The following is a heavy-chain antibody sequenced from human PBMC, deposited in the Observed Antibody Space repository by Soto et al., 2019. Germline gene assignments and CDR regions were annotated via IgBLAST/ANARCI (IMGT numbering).Heavy chain of an antibody. J-gene: IGHJ6*02. CDR3: ARGFGGSTRLHHFYYYYGMDV. D-gene: IGHD1-26*01. V-gene: IGHV1-18*01. Sequence: QVQLVQSGAEVKKPGASVKVSCKASGYTFTSYGISWVRQAPGQGLEWMGWISAYNGNTNYAQKLQDRVTMTTDTATSKAYWELRSLLSDDTAVYDCARGFGGSTRLHHFYYYYGMDVWGQGPTVTVSS. CDR1: GYTFTSYG. CDR2: ISAYNGNT.